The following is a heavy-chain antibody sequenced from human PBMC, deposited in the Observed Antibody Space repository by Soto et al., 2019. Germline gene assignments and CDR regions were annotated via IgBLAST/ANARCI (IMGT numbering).Heavy chain of an antibody. D-gene: IGHD6-13*01. Sequence: LRLSCAASGFTFSSYAMHWVRQAPGKGLEWVAVISYDGSNKYYADSVKGRFTISRGNSKNTLYLQMNSLRAEDTAVYYCARDGSGSSWLDYWGQGTLVTVSS. J-gene: IGHJ4*02. CDR2: ISYDGSNK. CDR3: ARDGSGSSWLDY. CDR1: GFTFSSYA. V-gene: IGHV3-30-3*01.